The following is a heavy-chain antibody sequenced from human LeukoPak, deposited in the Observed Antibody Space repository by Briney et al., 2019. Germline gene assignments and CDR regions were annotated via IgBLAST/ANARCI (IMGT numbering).Heavy chain of an antibody. Sequence: GASAKVSCKASGYTFNNYDVYWVRQATGQGLEWLGWMNPNSGNTGYAEKFQGRLTMTMNTSITTAYMELSSLRSEDTALYYCARRSVGVRKRIDFWGQGTLVTVSS. CDR3: ARRSVGVRKRIDF. CDR1: GYTFNNYD. J-gene: IGHJ4*02. D-gene: IGHD5/OR15-5a*01. CDR2: MNPNSGNT. V-gene: IGHV1-8*01.